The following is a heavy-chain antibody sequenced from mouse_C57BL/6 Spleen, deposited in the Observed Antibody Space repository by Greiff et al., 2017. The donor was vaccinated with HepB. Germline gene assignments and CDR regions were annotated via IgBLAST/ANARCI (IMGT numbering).Heavy chain of an antibody. CDR1: GYSITSGYY. D-gene: IGHD1-1*01. Sequence: EVQLVESGPGLVKPSQSLSLTCSVTGYSITSGYYWNWIRQFPGNKLEWMGYISYDGSNNYNPSLKNRISITRDTSKNQFFLKLNSVTTEDTATYYCARVQYGSSHYYAMDYWGQGTSVTVSS. J-gene: IGHJ4*01. CDR3: ARVQYGSSHYYAMDY. V-gene: IGHV3-6*01. CDR2: ISYDGSN.